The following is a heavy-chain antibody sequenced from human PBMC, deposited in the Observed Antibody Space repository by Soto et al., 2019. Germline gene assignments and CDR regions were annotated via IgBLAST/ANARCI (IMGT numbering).Heavy chain of an antibody. D-gene: IGHD3-16*02. J-gene: IGHJ4*02. V-gene: IGHV3-23*01. CDR1: GITIINYS. Sequence: EVQLLESGGGWVQPGGSLRLSCAASGITIINYSMSWVRQAPGKGLDWVSGISGSGDRTYYADSAKGRFSISKDISKNSLSLQLDSLAVEDTAIYFCVKDDGGYPSTAPHWGQGTLVTVSS. CDR3: VKDDGGYPSTAPH. CDR2: ISGSGDRT.